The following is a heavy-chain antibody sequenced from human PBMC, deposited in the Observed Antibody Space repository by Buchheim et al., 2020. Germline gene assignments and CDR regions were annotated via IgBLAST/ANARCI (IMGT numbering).Heavy chain of an antibody. CDR1: GFTFSSYW. V-gene: IGHV3-7*01. CDR3: AREGSGSTYYYSGMDV. Sequence: VQLVESGGGLVQPGGSLRLSCAVSGFTFSSYWMTWVRQAPGKGLEWVSNIKQDGSEKYYVESVKGRFTISRDNARNSLYLQMNSLRVEDTAVYYCAREGSGSTYYYSGMDVWGQGTT. D-gene: IGHD3-10*01. CDR2: IKQDGSEK. J-gene: IGHJ6*02.